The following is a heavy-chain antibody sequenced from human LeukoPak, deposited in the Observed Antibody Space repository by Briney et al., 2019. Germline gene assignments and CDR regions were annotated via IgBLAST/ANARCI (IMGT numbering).Heavy chain of an antibody. CDR3: TTSGNPSLIDI. D-gene: IGHD1-26*01. V-gene: IGHV3-30-3*01. CDR1: GFTFSSYA. Sequence: GGSLRLSCAASGFTFSSYAMHWVRQAPGKGLEWVAVISYDGSNKYYADSVKGRFTISRDNSKNTLYLQMNSLRADDTAVYYCTTSGNPSLIDIWGQGTMVTVSS. CDR2: ISYDGSNK. J-gene: IGHJ3*02.